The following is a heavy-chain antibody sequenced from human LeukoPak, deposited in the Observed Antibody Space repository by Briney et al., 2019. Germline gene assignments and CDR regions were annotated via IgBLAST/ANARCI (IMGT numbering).Heavy chain of an antibody. CDR3: AKPRYDFWSGYFDY. J-gene: IGHJ4*02. D-gene: IGHD3-3*01. Sequence: PGGSLRLSCAASGFTFSSYAMSWVRQAPGKGLEWVSAISGSGGSTYYADSVKGRFTISRDNSKNTLYLQMNSLRAEDTAVYYRAKPRYDFWSGYFDYWGQGTLVTVSS. V-gene: IGHV3-23*01. CDR2: ISGSGGST. CDR1: GFTFSSYA.